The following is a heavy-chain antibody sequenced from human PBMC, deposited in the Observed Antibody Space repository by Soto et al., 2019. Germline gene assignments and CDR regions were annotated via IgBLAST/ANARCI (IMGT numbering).Heavy chain of an antibody. V-gene: IGHV5-51*01. CDR3: ARQSGMDV. J-gene: IGHJ6*03. D-gene: IGHD1-26*01. Sequence: PGESLKISCKTSGYNFAGYWIGWGRQMPGKGLEWLGIIFPGDSDTKYSPSFQGQVIISADKSIRTAYLQWSSLKASDTAIYYCARQSGMDVWGKGPPATFPS. CDR1: GYNFAGYW. CDR2: IFPGDSDT.